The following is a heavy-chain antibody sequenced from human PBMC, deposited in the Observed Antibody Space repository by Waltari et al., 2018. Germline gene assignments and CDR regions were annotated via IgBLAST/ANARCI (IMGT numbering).Heavy chain of an antibody. CDR2: ISGSGDST. CDR1: GFTVNMQD. CDR3: SSSGWFETYYFDY. V-gene: IGHV3-23*04. J-gene: IGHJ4*02. D-gene: IGHD6-19*01. Sequence: EAELVETGGGSVQPGESMRASAAASGFTVNMQDMHRGRPAPGKGLEWVSAISGSGDSTYHADSVKGRFTISRDNSKNTLYLQMNSLRAEDTAVYYCSSSGWFETYYFDYWGQGTLVTVSS.